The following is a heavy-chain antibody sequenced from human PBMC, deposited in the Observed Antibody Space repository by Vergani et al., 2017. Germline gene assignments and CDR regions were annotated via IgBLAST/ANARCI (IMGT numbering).Heavy chain of an antibody. J-gene: IGHJ6*03. D-gene: IGHD3-9*01. CDR2: IYYSGST. V-gene: IGHV4-34*11. CDR3: ARARFDWLFYYYYMDV. Sequence: QVQLQQWGAGLLKPSETLSLTCAVYGGSFSGYYWSWIRQPPGKGLEWIGYIYYSGSTNYNPSLKSRVTISVDTSKNQFSLKLSSVTAADTAVYYCARARFDWLFYYYYMDVWGKGTTVTVSS. CDR1: GGSFSGYY.